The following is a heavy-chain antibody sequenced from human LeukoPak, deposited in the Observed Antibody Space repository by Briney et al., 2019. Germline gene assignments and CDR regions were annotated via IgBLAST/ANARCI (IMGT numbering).Heavy chain of an antibody. CDR2: ISASGGST. V-gene: IGHV3-23*01. J-gene: IGHJ4*02. CDR3: AKMPASYSSGWTTFDY. D-gene: IGHD6-19*01. CDR1: GFTFSSYA. Sequence: GGSLRLSCTASGFTFSSYAVSWVRQAPGEGLEWVSGISASGGSTYYADSVKGRFTISRDNSKNTLYLQMNSLRAEDTAVYYCAKMPASYSSGWTTFDYWGRGTLVTVPS.